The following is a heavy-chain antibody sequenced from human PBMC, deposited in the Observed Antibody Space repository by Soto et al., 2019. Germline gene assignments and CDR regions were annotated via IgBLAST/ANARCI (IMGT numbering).Heavy chain of an antibody. V-gene: IGHV4-30-4*08. CDR3: ARERPDGARLDP. CDR2: IYHNGNT. D-gene: IGHD6-6*01. J-gene: IGHJ5*02. Sequence: SETLSLTCNVSGGPISSGDYYWSWIRQHPGKGLEWIGYIYHNGNTHYNPSLKSRVTISVDTSKNQFSLKLSSVTAADTAVYYCARERPDGARLDPWGQGTLVTVSS. CDR1: GGPISSGDYY.